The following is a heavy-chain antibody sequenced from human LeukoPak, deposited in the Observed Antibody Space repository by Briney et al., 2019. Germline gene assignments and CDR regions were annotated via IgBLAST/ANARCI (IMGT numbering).Heavy chain of an antibody. Sequence: ASVKVSCKASGYTFTGYYMHWVRQAPGQGLEWMGGIIPIFGTANYAQKFQGRVTITADKSTSTGYMELSSLRSEDTAVYYCARDFPAAGSAFDIWGQGTMVTVSS. J-gene: IGHJ3*02. CDR3: ARDFPAAGSAFDI. CDR2: IIPIFGTA. D-gene: IGHD6-13*01. V-gene: IGHV1-69*06. CDR1: GYTFTGYY.